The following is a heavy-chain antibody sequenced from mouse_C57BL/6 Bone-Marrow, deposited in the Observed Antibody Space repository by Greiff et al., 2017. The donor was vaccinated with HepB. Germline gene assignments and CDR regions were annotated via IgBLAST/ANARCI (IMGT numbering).Heavy chain of an antibody. CDR1: GYTFTSYW. V-gene: IGHV1-53*01. CDR2: INPSNGGT. Sequence: VQLQQPGTELVKPGASVKLSCKASGYTFTSYWMHWVKQRPGQGLEWIGNINPSNGGTNYNEKFKSKATLTVDKSSSTAYMQLSSLTSEDSAVYYCAREGIYYYGSSDYWGQGTTLTVSS. J-gene: IGHJ2*01. D-gene: IGHD1-1*01. CDR3: AREGIYYYGSSDY.